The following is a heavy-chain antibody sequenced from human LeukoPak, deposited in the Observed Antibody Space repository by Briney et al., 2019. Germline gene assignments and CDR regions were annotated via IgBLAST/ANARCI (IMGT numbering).Heavy chain of an antibody. J-gene: IGHJ4*02. V-gene: IGHV3-30*02. CDR2: IRYDGSNK. D-gene: IGHD3-22*01. CDR1: GFTFSSYG. Sequence: GGSLRLSCAASGFTFSSYGMHWVRQAPGKGLEWVAFIRYDGSNKYYADSVKGRFTISRDNSKDTLYLQMNSLRAEDTAMYYCAKNYDSNTNDDCWGQGTLVTVSS. CDR3: AKNYDSNTNDDC.